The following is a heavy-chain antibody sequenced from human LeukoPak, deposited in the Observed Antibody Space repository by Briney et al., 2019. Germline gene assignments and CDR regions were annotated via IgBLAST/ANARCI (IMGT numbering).Heavy chain of an antibody. V-gene: IGHV4-34*01. CDR1: GGSFSGYY. Sequence: SETLSLTCAVYGGSFSGYYWSWIRQPPGKGPEWIGEINHSGSTNYNPSLKSRVTISVDTSKNQFSLKLSSVTAADTAVYYCARVRWYQLLYLSSVGYNWFDPWGQGTLVTVSS. CDR3: ARVRWYQLLYLSSVGYNWFDP. CDR2: INHSGST. D-gene: IGHD2-2*02. J-gene: IGHJ5*02.